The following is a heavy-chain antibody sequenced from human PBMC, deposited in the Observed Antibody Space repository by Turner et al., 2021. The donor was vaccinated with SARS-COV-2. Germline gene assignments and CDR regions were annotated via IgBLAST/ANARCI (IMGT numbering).Heavy chain of an antibody. CDR1: GFSFGDYT. J-gene: IGHJ5*02. CDR3: TSAEDPYYADSSGYPDS. Sequence: EVQRVGSGGGLVKPGRSLRLSCTSSGFSFGDYTVSWFRQAPGKGLEWVGFSRRKSYGGTTDYAASVKGRFTISRDNSKSNAYLQMGSLKTVDTAVYYCTSAEDPYYADSSGYPDSWGQGTLVTVSS. V-gene: IGHV3-49*05. CDR2: SRRKSYGGTT. D-gene: IGHD3-22*01.